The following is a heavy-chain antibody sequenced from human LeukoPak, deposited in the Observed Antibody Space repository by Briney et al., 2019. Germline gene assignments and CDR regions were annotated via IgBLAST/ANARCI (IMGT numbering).Heavy chain of an antibody. D-gene: IGHD6-25*01. V-gene: IGHV3-74*01. CDR2: INSDGSST. Sequence: GGSLRLSCAASGFTFSSYWMHWVRHAPGKGLVWVSRINSDGSSTSYADSVKGRFTISRDNAKNTLYLQMNSLRAEDTAVYYCAREAAGTPYYGMDVWGQGTTVTVSS. J-gene: IGHJ6*02. CDR1: GFTFSSYW. CDR3: AREAAGTPYYGMDV.